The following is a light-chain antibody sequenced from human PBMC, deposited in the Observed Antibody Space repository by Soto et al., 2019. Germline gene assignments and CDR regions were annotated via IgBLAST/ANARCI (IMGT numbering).Light chain of an antibody. CDR2: AAS. J-gene: IGKJ5*01. CDR1: QGISNY. CDR3: QQSYGNPIT. V-gene: IGKV1-27*01. Sequence: DIQITQSPSSLSASVGDRVTITCRASQGISNYLAWYQQKQGKVPKLLIYAASTLQSGVPSRFSGSGSGTEFTLPLSSLQPEDFETYYCQQSYGNPITFGQGTRLEIK.